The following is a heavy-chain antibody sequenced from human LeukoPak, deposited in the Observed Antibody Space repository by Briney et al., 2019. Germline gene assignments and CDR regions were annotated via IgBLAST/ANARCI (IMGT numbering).Heavy chain of an antibody. CDR1: GGSFSGYY. J-gene: IGHJ6*02. CDR2: INHSGST. CDR3: ARGRIQLWLSGTYYYYGMDV. Sequence: PSETLSLTCAVYGGSFSGYYWSWIRQPPGKGLEWIGEINHSGSTNYNPPLKSRVTISVDTSKNQFSLKLSSVTAADTAVYYCARGRIQLWLSGTYYYYGMDVWGQGTTVTVSS. V-gene: IGHV4-34*01. D-gene: IGHD5-18*01.